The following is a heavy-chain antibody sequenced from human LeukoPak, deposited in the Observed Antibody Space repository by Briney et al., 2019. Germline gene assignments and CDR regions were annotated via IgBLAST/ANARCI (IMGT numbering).Heavy chain of an antibody. V-gene: IGHV3-30*02. Sequence: PGGSLRLSCAASGFTFNNYGMYWVRQAPGKGLEWVAFIWYDGSSKNYADSVKGRFTISRDNSKNTLYLQMNSLRAEDTAVYYCAKDRVSVYYYDSSGYYYFDYWGQGTLVTVSS. D-gene: IGHD3-22*01. CDR3: AKDRVSVYYYDSSGYYYFDY. CDR1: GFTFNNYG. CDR2: IWYDGSSK. J-gene: IGHJ4*02.